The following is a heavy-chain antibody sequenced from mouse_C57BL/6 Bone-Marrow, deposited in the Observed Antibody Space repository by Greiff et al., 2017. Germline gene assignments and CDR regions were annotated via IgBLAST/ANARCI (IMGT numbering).Heavy chain of an antibody. CDR1: GYAFSSSW. J-gene: IGHJ3*01. D-gene: IGHD4-1*01. CDR3: ARSRWAWFAY. V-gene: IGHV1-82*01. Sequence: QVQLQQSGPELVKPGASVKISCKASGYAFSSSWMNWVKQRPGKGLEWIGRIYPGDGDTNYNGKFKGKATLTADKSYSTAYMQLSILTSEDSAVYFCARSRWAWFAYWGQGTLVTVSA. CDR2: IYPGDGDT.